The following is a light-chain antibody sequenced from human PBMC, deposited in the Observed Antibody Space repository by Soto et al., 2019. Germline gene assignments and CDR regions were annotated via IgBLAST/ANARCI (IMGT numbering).Light chain of an antibody. CDR1: SSNIGNNA. J-gene: IGLJ7*01. CDR3: AAWDDTLDAQV. V-gene: IGLV1-36*01. CDR2: YDD. Sequence: QSVLTQPPSVSEAPRQRVTISCSGSSSNIGNNAVNWYQQLPGKAPKLLIYYDDLLPSGVSDRFSGSKSGTSVSLAISGLRSDDEATYYCAAWDDTLDAQVFGGGTQLTVL.